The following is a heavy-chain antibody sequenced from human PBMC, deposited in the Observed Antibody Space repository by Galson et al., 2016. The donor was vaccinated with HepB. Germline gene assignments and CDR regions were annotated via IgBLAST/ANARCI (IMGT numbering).Heavy chain of an antibody. D-gene: IGHD7-27*01. Sequence: SLRLSCAAPGFTFSSYAMHWVRQAPGKGLEWVSVIYSSGSTYYADSVKGRFTFSRDNSKNTLYLQMNSLRAEDTAVYYCARAWGNYGMDVWGQGTTVTVSS. CDR3: ARAWGNYGMDV. V-gene: IGHV3-53*01. CDR2: IYSSGST. J-gene: IGHJ6*02. CDR1: GFTFSSYA.